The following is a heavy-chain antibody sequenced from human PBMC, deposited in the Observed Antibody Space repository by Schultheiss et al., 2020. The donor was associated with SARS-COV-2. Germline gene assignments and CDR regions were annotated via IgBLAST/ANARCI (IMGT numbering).Heavy chain of an antibody. CDR3: ARAPGVLLWFRELLD. Sequence: GGSLRLSCAASGFTFSSYGMHWVRQAPGKGLEWVAVISYDGSNKYYADSVKGRFTISRDNSKNTLYLQMNSLRAEDTAVYYCARAPGVLLWFRELLDWGQGTLVTVSS. V-gene: IGHV3-30*19. CDR1: GFTFSSYG. CDR2: ISYDGSNK. J-gene: IGHJ4*02. D-gene: IGHD3-10*01.